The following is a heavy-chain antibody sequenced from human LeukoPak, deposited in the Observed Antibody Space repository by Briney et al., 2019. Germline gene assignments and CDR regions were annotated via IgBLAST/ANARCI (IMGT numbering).Heavy chain of an antibody. Sequence: KPGGSLRLSCAASGFTFGSYNMNWVRQTPGKGLEWVSSISSSGTYIYYADSVKGRFTISRDNAKNSLYLQMSSLRAEDTAVYYCARDEIYDSSGYGIDYWGQGTLVTVSS. CDR3: ARDEIYDSSGYGIDY. V-gene: IGHV3-21*01. CDR2: ISSSGTYI. D-gene: IGHD3-22*01. J-gene: IGHJ4*02. CDR1: GFTFGSYN.